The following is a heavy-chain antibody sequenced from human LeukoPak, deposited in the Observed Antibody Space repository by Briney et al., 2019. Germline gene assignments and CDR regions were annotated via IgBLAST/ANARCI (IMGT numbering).Heavy chain of an antibody. CDR3: ARFIRAMDFDY. CDR1: GFTFSSYW. Sequence: GGSLRLSCAASGFTFSSYWMSWVRQAPGKGLEWVANIKQDGSEKYYVDSVKGRFTISRDNAKNSLYLQMNSLRAEDTAVYYCARFIRAMDFDYWGQGTLVTVST. D-gene: IGHD3-16*01. V-gene: IGHV3-7*01. J-gene: IGHJ4*02. CDR2: IKQDGSEK.